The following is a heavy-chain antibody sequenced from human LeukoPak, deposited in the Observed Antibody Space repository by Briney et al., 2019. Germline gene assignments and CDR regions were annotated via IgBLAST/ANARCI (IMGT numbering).Heavy chain of an antibody. D-gene: IGHD5-18*01. Sequence: GGSLRLSCAASGFSLSNYWMHWVRQAPGKGLMWVSRINSDGSSTSNADSVKGRFTISRDNAKNTLYLQMNSLRAEDTAVYYCTRGRLGFSFGPNWFDPWGQGTLVTVSS. CDR1: GFSLSNYW. V-gene: IGHV3-74*01. J-gene: IGHJ5*02. CDR3: TRGRLGFSFGPNWFDP. CDR2: INSDGSST.